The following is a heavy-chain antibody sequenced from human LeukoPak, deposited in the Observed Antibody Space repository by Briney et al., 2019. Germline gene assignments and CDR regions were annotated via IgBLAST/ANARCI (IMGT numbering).Heavy chain of an antibody. J-gene: IGHJ4*02. CDR1: GFTFSSYA. CDR3: ARSGEIADDY. CDR2: ISYDGSNK. V-gene: IGHV3-30-3*01. D-gene: IGHD3-10*01. Sequence: GGSLRLSCAASGFTFSSYAMHWVRQAPGKGLEWVAVISYDGSNKYYADSVKGRFTISRDNSKNTVYLQMNSLRAEDTAVYYCARSGEIADDYWGQGTLVTVSS.